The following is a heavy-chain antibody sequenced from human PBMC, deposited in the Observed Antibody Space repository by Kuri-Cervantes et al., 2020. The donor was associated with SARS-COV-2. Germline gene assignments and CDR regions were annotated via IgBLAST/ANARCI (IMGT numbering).Heavy chain of an antibody. Sequence: SVKVSCKASGGTFSSYAISWVRQAPGQGLEWMGGIIPIFGTANYAQKFQGRVTITADESTSTAYMELSSLRSEDTAVYYCARGESPTTYYYDSNYYFDYWGPGTLVTVSS. CDR1: GGTFSSYA. J-gene: IGHJ4*02. V-gene: IGHV1-69*13. CDR3: ARGESPTTYYYDSNYYFDY. D-gene: IGHD3-22*01. CDR2: IIPIFGTA.